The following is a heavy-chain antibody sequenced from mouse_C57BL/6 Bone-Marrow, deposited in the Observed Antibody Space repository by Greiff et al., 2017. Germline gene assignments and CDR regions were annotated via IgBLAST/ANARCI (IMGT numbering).Heavy chain of an antibody. D-gene: IGHD1-1*01. CDR3: ARGYGSSSYWYFDV. CDR2: ISSGSSTI. V-gene: IGHV5-17*01. Sequence: EVKLMESGGGLVKPGGSLKLSCAASGFTFSDYGMHWVRQAPEKGLEWVAYISSGSSTIYYADTVKGRFTISRDNAKNTLFLQMTSLRSEDTAMYYCARGYGSSSYWYFDVWGTGTTVTVSS. J-gene: IGHJ1*03. CDR1: GFTFSDYG.